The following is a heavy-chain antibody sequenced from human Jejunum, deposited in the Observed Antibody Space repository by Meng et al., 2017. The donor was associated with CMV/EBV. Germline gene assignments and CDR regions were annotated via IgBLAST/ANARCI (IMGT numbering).Heavy chain of an antibody. CDR2: ISAYNGVT. Sequence: AQLVQSGAEGKKPGASVRVSCKASGHTFTSYGFNWVRQAPGQGLEWMGWISAYNGVTTFAQKVQGRVSMTTDTSTSTAYMELRSLTSDDTAVYYCARGEVPVVAATSWGQGTLVTVSS. J-gene: IGHJ5*02. CDR3: ARGEVPVVAATS. D-gene: IGHD2-15*01. V-gene: IGHV1-18*01. CDR1: GHTFTSYG.